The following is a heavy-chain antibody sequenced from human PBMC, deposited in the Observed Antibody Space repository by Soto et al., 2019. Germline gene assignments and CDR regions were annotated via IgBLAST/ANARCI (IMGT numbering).Heavy chain of an antibody. J-gene: IGHJ3*01. V-gene: IGHV3-23*01. D-gene: IGHD6-19*01. Sequence: EVQVLESGGDLIQPGGSLRLSCAAFGFTFSNYPMVWVRQAPEKGLEWVSTIGANGAATHYADSVKGRFTISRDNSKNTMYLQMDSLRGEDTAVYYCVQEGFSSGEAGGFDFWGQGTLVTVSS. CDR1: GFTFSNYP. CDR2: IGANGAAT. CDR3: VQEGFSSGEAGGFDF.